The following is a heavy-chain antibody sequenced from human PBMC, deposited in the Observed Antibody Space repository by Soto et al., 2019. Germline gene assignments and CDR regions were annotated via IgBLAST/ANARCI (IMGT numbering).Heavy chain of an antibody. Sequence: QVQLVQSGAEVKKPGATVMVSCKASGYTFTGYYMHWVRQAPGQGLEWMGWINPNSGGTNYAQKFQGRVTMTRDTSISTAYMELSRLRSDDTAVYYCARGASYYSDSSGYYPNWYFDLWGRGTLVTVSS. J-gene: IGHJ2*01. CDR2: INPNSGGT. CDR3: ARGASYYSDSSGYYPNWYFDL. D-gene: IGHD3-22*01. CDR1: GYTFTGYY. V-gene: IGHV1-2*02.